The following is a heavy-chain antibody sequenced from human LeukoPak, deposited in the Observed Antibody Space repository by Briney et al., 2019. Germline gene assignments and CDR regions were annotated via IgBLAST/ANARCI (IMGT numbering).Heavy chain of an antibody. CDR1: GFTFSSYS. Sequence: PGGSLRLSCTASGFTFSSYSLNWVRQAPGKGLEWVSSGSTGSNYIYYADSVKGRFTISRDNDKNSLYLQMNSLRVEDTAVYYCARERALPYSSSWYGNFDYWGQGTLVTVSS. D-gene: IGHD6-13*01. J-gene: IGHJ4*02. V-gene: IGHV3-21*01. CDR2: GSTGSNYI. CDR3: ARERALPYSSSWYGNFDY.